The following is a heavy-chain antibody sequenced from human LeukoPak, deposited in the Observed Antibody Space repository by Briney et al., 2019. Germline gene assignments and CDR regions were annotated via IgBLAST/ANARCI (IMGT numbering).Heavy chain of an antibody. CDR1: GYAFTGYY. CDR2: INPNSDGT. V-gene: IGHV1-2*02. Sequence: GASVKVSCKASGYAFTGYYMHWVRQAPGQGLEWMGWINPNSDGTNYAQKFQGRVTMTRDTSISTAYMELSRLRSDDTAVYYCAGDNGLVVVPSWFDPWGQGTLVTVSS. CDR3: AGDNGLVVVPSWFDP. J-gene: IGHJ5*02. D-gene: IGHD2-2*01.